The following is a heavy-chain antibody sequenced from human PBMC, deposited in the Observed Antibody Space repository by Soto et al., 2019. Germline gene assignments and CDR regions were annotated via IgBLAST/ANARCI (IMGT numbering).Heavy chain of an antibody. V-gene: IGHV3-74*01. CDR2: INSDESST. CDR3: VRGVAATTGSWF. Sequence: GGSLRLSCAASGFTFTNYWMHWVRQAPGKGLMWVSRINSDESSTSYADSVKGRFTISRDNAKNTLYLQMNSLRAEDTAVYYCVRGVAATTGSWFWGQGTLVTVSS. CDR1: GFTFTNYW. J-gene: IGHJ4*02. D-gene: IGHD1-26*01.